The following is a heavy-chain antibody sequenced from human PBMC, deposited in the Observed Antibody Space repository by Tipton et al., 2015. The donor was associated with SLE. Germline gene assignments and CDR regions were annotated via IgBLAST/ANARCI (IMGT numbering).Heavy chain of an antibody. Sequence: TLSLTCTVSGDSISTNYWSWIRQSPGKGLEWIGFASYSATTNYNPSLKRRVTISLDTSENQVSLNLSSVTAADTAVYFCARDAGGSLGMESYYYYMDVWGKGTTVTVSS. V-gene: IGHV4-59*01. CDR3: ARDAGGSLGMESYYYYMDV. J-gene: IGHJ6*03. D-gene: IGHD7-27*01. CDR2: ASYSATT. CDR1: GDSISTNY.